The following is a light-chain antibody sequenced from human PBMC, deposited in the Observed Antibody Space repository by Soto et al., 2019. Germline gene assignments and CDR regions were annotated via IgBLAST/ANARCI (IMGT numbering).Light chain of an antibody. Sequence: QSVLTHPPSASGTPGQRVTISCSGSSSNVGGNFVYWYQHLPGTAPNLLIYRNDQRPSGVPDRFSGSKSGTSSSLAISGLRYEADVDYYCAAWDDSLRGRVFGPSTNVTDL. CDR1: SSNVGGNF. CDR3: AAWDDSLRGRV. V-gene: IGLV1-47*01. J-gene: IGLJ1*01. CDR2: RND.